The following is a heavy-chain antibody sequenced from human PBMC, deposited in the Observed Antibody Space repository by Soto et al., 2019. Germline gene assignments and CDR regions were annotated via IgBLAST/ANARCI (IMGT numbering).Heavy chain of an antibody. CDR1: GYTLTELS. J-gene: IGHJ4*02. D-gene: IGHD3-10*01. CDR2: FDPEDGET. CDR3: GTDTAIWFGEYYFDY. Sequence: GASVKVSCKVSGYTLTELSMHWVRQAPGKGLEWMGGFDPEDGETIYAQKFQGRVTMTEDTSTDTAYMELSSLRSEDTAVYYCGTDTAIWFGEYYFDYWGQGTLVTVS. V-gene: IGHV1-24*01.